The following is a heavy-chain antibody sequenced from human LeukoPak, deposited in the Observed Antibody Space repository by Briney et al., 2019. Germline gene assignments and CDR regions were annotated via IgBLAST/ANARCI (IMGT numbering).Heavy chain of an antibody. D-gene: IGHD5-12*01. CDR2: ISYDGSNK. CDR1: GFTFSSYA. J-gene: IGHJ4*02. Sequence: PGGFLTLSCAASGFTFSSYAMHWVRQAPGKGLEWVAVISYDGSNKYYADSVKGRFTISRDNSKNTLYLQMNSLRAEDTAVYYCARALSGYDPFDYWGQGTLVTVSS. V-gene: IGHV3-30*04. CDR3: ARALSGYDPFDY.